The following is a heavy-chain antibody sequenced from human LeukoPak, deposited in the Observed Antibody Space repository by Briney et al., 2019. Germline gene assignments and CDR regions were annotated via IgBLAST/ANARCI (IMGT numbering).Heavy chain of an antibody. CDR2: IYYSGST. D-gene: IGHD3-9*01. Sequence: SETLSLTCTVSGGSISSSSYYWGWIRQPPGKGLEWIGSIYYSGSTYYNPSLKSRVTISVDTSKNQFSLQLSSVTAADTAVYYCARWDPSFDAFSDAFDIWGQGTMVTVSS. V-gene: IGHV4-39*07. CDR1: GGSISSSSYY. CDR3: ARWDPSFDAFSDAFDI. J-gene: IGHJ3*02.